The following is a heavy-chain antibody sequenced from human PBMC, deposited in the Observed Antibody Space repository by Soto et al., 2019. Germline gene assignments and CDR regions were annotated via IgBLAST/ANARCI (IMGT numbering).Heavy chain of an antibody. Sequence: EVQLVESGGGLVKPGGSLRVSCAASGFTFSNACMFWVRQAPGKGPEWVGRIKSKTDGGTTDYNTLMKDRFATSREDFKHMLYLETSRLGLEDTAVYYCSRGVAMVRYWALAYWGQADLVSVSS. D-gene: IGHD3-10*01. CDR2: IKSKTDGGTT. V-gene: IGHV3-15*07. CDR3: SRGVAMVRYWALAY. CDR1: GFTFSNAC. J-gene: IGHJ4*02.